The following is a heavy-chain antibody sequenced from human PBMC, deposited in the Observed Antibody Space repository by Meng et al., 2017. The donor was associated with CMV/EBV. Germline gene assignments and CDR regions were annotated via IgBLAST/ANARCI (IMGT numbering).Heavy chain of an antibody. CDR3: ARDRGEDDFWSGYYNNWFDP. CDR1: SYS. D-gene: IGHD3-3*01. CDR2: ISSSSSYI. J-gene: IGHJ5*02. V-gene: IGHV3-21*01. Sequence: SYSMTWVRQAPGKGLEWVSSISSSSSYIYYADSVKGRFTISRDNAKNSLYLQMNSLRAEDTAVYYCARDRGEDDFWSGYYNNWFDPWGQGTLVTVSS.